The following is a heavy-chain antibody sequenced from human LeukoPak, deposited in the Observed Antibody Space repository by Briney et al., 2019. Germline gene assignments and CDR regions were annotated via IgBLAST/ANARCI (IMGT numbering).Heavy chain of an antibody. Sequence: SGPALVKPTQTLTLTCTFSGFSLSTSGMCVSWIRQPPGKGLEWIGEINHSGSTNYNPSLKSRVTISVDTSKNQFSLKLSSVTAADTAVYYCARGGSQLKYYYYGMDVWGQGTTVTVSS. D-gene: IGHD5-12*01. CDR1: GFSLSTSGM. CDR2: INHSGST. J-gene: IGHJ6*02. CDR3: ARGGSQLKYYYYGMDV. V-gene: IGHV4-39*07.